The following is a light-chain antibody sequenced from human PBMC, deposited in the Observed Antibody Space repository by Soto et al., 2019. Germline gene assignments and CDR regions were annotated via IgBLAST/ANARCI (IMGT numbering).Light chain of an antibody. J-gene: IGLJ1*01. Sequence: QSVLTQPPSVSGAPGQSVTISCTGSSSNIGAGYEVHWYQQLPGTAPKLLIYGNNNRPSGVPDRFSGSKSGTSASLAITGLQAEYEADYYCQSYDSSLSALYVFGTGTKLTVL. V-gene: IGLV1-40*01. CDR3: QSYDSSLSALYV. CDR1: SSNIGAGYE. CDR2: GNN.